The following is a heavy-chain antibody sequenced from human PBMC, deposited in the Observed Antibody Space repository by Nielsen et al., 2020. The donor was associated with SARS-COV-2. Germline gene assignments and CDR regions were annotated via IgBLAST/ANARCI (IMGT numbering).Heavy chain of an antibody. D-gene: IGHD3-9*01. CDR1: GFTVSSNY. CDR2: IYSGGST. J-gene: IGHJ4*02. V-gene: IGHV3-53*05. CDR3: ARDQDDILDY. Sequence: GESLKISCAASGFTVSSNYMSWVRQAPGKGLEWVSVIYSGGSTYYADSVKGRFTISRDNSKNTLYLQMNSLRAEDTAVYYCARDQDDILDYWGQGTLVTVSS.